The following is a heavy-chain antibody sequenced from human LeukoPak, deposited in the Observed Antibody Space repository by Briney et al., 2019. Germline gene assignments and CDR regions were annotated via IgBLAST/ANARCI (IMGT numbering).Heavy chain of an antibody. CDR2: ISASGGSA. D-gene: IGHD6-19*01. CDR1: GFTFSNYA. J-gene: IGHJ4*02. Sequence: GGSLRLSCAASGFTFSNYAMSWVRQAPGKGLEWVSAISASGGSAYYADSVKGRFTISRDSSKNTLYLQMNSLRAEDTAVYYCAKQESGSIYTSGWYVYWGQGTLVTVSS. CDR3: AKQESGSIYTSGWYVY. V-gene: IGHV3-23*01.